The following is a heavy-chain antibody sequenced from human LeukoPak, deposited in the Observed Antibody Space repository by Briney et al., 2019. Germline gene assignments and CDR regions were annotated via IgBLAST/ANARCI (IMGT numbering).Heavy chain of an antibody. J-gene: IGHJ4*02. CDR3: ARDLGDFYYISLDFDY. Sequence: GSLGLSCAASGFTFSSNALHWVRQAPGKGLEWVAVISYDGSNKYYADSVKGRFTISRDNSKNTLFLQMNSLRVEDTAVYYCARDLGDFYYISLDFDYWGQGALVTVSS. CDR1: GFTFSSNA. D-gene: IGHD3-9*01. CDR2: ISYDGSNK. V-gene: IGHV3-30*04.